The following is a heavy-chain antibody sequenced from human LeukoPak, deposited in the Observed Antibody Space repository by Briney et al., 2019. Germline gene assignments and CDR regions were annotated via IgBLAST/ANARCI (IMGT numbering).Heavy chain of an antibody. D-gene: IGHD6-13*01. J-gene: IGHJ5*02. V-gene: IGHV3-33*01. CDR1: GFTFSTYG. CDR2: IWNDGSNK. CDR3: ARDLMYTNTWRFDP. Sequence: GGSLRLSCAASGFTFSTYGMHWVRQAPGKGLEWVAFIWNDGSNKYYGESVKGRFTISGDNSKNTLYLQMNSLRAEDSAVYYCARDLMYTNTWRFDPWGQGTLVTVSS.